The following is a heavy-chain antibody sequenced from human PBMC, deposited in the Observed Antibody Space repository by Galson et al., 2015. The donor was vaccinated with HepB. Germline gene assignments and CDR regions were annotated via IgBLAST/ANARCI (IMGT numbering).Heavy chain of an antibody. CDR3: AREEELLWFREPRRANDYYYYMDV. V-gene: IGHV1-69*13. CDR1: GGTFSRYA. J-gene: IGHJ6*03. D-gene: IGHD3-10*01. Sequence: SVKVSCKASGGTFSRYAISWVRQAPGQGLEWMGGIIPIFGTANYAQKFQGRVTITADESTSTAYMELSSLRSEDTAVYYCAREEELLWFREPRRANDYYYYMDVWGKGTTVTVSS. CDR2: IIPIFGTA.